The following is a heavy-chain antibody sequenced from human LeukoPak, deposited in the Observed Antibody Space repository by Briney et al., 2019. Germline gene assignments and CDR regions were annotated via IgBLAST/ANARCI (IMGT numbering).Heavy chain of an antibody. Sequence: SETLSLTCTVSGGSISSSSYYWGWIRQPPGKGLEWIGSIYYSGSTYYNPSLKSRVAISVDTSKNQFSLKLSSVTAADTAVYYCARGRFGRGVDYWGQGTLVTVSS. V-gene: IGHV4-39*07. CDR2: IYYSGST. CDR1: GGSISSSSYY. J-gene: IGHJ4*02. CDR3: ARGRFGRGVDY. D-gene: IGHD3-10*01.